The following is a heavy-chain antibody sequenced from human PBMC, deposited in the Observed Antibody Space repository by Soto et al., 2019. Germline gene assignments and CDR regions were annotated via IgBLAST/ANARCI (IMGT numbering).Heavy chain of an antibody. CDR2: IWYVGSNK. J-gene: IGHJ3*02. CDR3: ARSKETRPGYGDYVPGAFDI. D-gene: IGHD4-17*01. V-gene: IGHV3-33*01. Sequence: QVQLVESGGGVVQPGRSLRLSCAASGFTFSSYGMHCVRQAPGKGLEWVAVIWYVGSNKYYADSVKGRFTSSRDNSDNMLYLLMNSLRAEDTAVYYCARSKETRPGYGDYVPGAFDIWGQGTMVTVSS. CDR1: GFTFSSYG.